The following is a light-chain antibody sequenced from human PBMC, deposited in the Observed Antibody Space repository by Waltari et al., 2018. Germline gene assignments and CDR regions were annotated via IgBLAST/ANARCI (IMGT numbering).Light chain of an antibody. V-gene: IGLV1-40*01. CDR2: GFH. Sequence: QSVLTQPPSVSGAPGQRVTISCPGSSSNIGAGYDVNWYQLLPGTAPKPLIYGFHNRPSGVPDRFSGSRSATSASLAISGLQAEDEAYYYCQSSDSTLYGVVFGGGTKLTVL. CDR3: QSSDSTLYGVV. J-gene: IGLJ2*01. CDR1: SSNIGAGYD.